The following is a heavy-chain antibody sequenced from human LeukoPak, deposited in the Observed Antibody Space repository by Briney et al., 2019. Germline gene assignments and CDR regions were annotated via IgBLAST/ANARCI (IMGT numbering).Heavy chain of an antibody. CDR2: VHLNGAT. CDR3: TRESGAFSPFGF. Sequence: PGGSLRLSCAASGFTFSVYWMTWVRQPPGKGLEWIGEVHLNGATNYNPSVEGRVTMSIDKSKNHLSLEVISVTAADTAMYYCTRESGAFSPFGFWGQGTLVTVSS. J-gene: IGHJ4*02. D-gene: IGHD1-26*01. V-gene: IGHV4-4*02. CDR1: GFTFSVYW.